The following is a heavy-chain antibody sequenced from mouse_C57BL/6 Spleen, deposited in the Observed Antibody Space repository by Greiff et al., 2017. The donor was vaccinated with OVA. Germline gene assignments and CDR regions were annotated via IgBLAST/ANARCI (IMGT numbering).Heavy chain of an antibody. V-gene: IGHV1-76*01. D-gene: IGHD2-3*01. J-gene: IGHJ4*01. CDR3: AREDDDYLPYAMDY. Sequence: VQLQQSGAELVRPGASVKLSCKASGYTFTDYYINWVKQRPGQGLEWIARIYPGSGNTYYNEKFKGKATLTAEKSYSTAYMQLSTLRSEDSAVYFCAREDDDYLPYAMDYWGQGTSVTVSS. CDR1: GYTFTDYY. CDR2: IYPGSGNT.